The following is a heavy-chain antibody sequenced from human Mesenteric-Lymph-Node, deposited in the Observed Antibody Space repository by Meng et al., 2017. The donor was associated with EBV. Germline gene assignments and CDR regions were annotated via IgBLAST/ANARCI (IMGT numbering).Heavy chain of an antibody. V-gene: IGHV4-34*01. Sequence: QVQVRQRGAGLLKRSEPPSLTCDAAGGSFSDDYWSWIRQPSGRGLEWIGEINHSGSTGYNPSLKSRVTISVDTSKNQFSVRLTSVTAADTAVYYCARSRRYGGLDYWYFDLWGRGTLVTVSS. J-gene: IGHJ2*01. CDR3: ARSRRYGGLDYWYFDL. CDR1: GGSFSDDY. CDR2: INHSGST. D-gene: IGHD4-23*01.